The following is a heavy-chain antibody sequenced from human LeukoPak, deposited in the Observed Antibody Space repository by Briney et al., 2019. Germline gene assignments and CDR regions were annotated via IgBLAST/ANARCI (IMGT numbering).Heavy chain of an antibody. J-gene: IGHJ6*03. Sequence: SETLSLTCAVYGGSFSGYYWSWIRQPPGKGLEWIGEINHSGSTNYNPSLKSRVTISVDTSKNQFSLKLSSVTAADTAVYYCARERIAARPRYYYMDVWGKGTTVIVSS. CDR3: ARERIAARPRYYYMDV. CDR2: INHSGST. D-gene: IGHD6-6*01. CDR1: GGSFSGYY. V-gene: IGHV4-34*01.